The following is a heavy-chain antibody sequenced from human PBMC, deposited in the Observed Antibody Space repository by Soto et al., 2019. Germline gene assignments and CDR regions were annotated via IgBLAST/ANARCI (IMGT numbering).Heavy chain of an antibody. CDR1: GFTFSSYS. D-gene: IGHD1-26*01. Sequence: EVQLVESGGGLVQPGGSLRLSCAASGFTFSSYSMNWVRQAPGKGLEWVSSISSSSSYIYYADSVKGRFTISRDNAKNSLYLQMNSLRAEDTAVYYCAREAVGATAWGQGTLVTVSS. CDR2: ISSSSSYI. J-gene: IGHJ5*02. V-gene: IGHV3-21*01. CDR3: AREAVGATA.